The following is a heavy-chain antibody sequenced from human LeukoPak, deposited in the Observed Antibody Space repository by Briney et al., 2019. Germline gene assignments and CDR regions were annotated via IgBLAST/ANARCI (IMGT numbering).Heavy chain of an antibody. CDR2: ISAYNGHT. Sequence: ASVRVSCTASGYTFTSYGISWVRQAPGQGLEWMGWISAYNGHTNYAQKVQGRVTMTTDTSTSTAYMELRSLTSDDTAVYYCTRRPGGYYYYYMDVWGKGTTVTVSS. V-gene: IGHV1-18*01. D-gene: IGHD3-10*01. J-gene: IGHJ6*03. CDR3: TRRPGGYYYYYMDV. CDR1: GYTFTSYG.